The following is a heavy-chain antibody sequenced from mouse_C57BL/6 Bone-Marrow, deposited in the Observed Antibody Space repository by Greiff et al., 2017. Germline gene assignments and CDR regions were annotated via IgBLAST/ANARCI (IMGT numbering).Heavy chain of an antibody. D-gene: IGHD1-1*01. Sequence: DVQLVESGGGLVQPGGSLKLSCAASGFTFSDYYMYWVRQTPEKRLEWVAYISNGGGSTYYPDTVKGRFTISRDNAKNTLYLQMSRLKSEDTAMYYCARRGGGSSLAYWGQGTLVTVSA. J-gene: IGHJ3*01. V-gene: IGHV5-12*01. CDR2: ISNGGGST. CDR1: GFTFSDYY. CDR3: ARRGGGSSLAY.